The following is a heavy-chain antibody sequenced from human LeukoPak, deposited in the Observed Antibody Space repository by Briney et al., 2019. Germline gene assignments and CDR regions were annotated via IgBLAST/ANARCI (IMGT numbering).Heavy chain of an antibody. Sequence: GGSLRLPCAASGFTFTTYAMSWVRQAPRKGLEWVSAISGSGDSTYYADSVKGRFTISRDNSKNTLYLQVNSLRAEDTAVYYCAKAHYIHFLDYWGQGTLVTVSS. CDR1: GFTFTTYA. CDR3: AKAHYIHFLDY. D-gene: IGHD2/OR15-2a*01. V-gene: IGHV3-23*01. CDR2: ISGSGDST. J-gene: IGHJ4*02.